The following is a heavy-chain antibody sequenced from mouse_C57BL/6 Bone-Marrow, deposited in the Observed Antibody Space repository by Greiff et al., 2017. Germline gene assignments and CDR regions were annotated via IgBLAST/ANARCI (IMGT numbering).Heavy chain of an antibody. J-gene: IGHJ3*01. D-gene: IGHD2-5*01. CDR1: GYTFTSYW. Sequence: QVQLQQSGAELVKPGASVKMSCKASGYTFTSYWITWVKQSPGQGLEWIGDIYPGSGSTNYNEKFKSKATLTVDTSSSTAYMQLSSLTSEDSAVYYCARTDYSNCLIPPWFAYWGQGTLVTVSA. V-gene: IGHV1-55*01. CDR3: ARTDYSNCLIPPWFAY. CDR2: IYPGSGST.